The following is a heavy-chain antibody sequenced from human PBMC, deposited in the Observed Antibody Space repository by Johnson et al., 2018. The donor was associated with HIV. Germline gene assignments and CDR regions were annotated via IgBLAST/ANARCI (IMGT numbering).Heavy chain of an antibody. CDR1: GFIFDDYA. V-gene: IGHV3-23*04. CDR3: ARDSERGFDI. Sequence: VQLVESGGDVVRPGGSLRLSCAGSGFIFDDYAMSWVRQAPGKGLEWVSAISGSGGSTYYADSVKGRFTISRDNSKNTLYPQMNSLRAEDTAVYYCARDSERGFDIWGQGTMVTVSS. D-gene: IGHD1-26*01. J-gene: IGHJ3*02. CDR2: ISGSGGST.